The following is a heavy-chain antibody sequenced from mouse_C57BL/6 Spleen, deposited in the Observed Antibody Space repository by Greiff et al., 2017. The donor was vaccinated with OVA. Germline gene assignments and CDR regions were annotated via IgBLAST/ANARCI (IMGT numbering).Heavy chain of an antibody. V-gene: IGHV1-82*01. J-gene: IGHJ3*01. CDR1: GYAFSSSW. D-gene: IGHD2-4*01. CDR3: ARSEDYDVRFAY. Sequence: VQLQQSGPELVKPGASVKISCKASGYAFSSSWMNWVKQRPGKGLEWIGRIYPGDGDTNYNGKFKGKATLTADKSSSTAYMQLSSLTSEDSAVYFCARSEDYDVRFAYWGQGTLVTVSA. CDR2: IYPGDGDT.